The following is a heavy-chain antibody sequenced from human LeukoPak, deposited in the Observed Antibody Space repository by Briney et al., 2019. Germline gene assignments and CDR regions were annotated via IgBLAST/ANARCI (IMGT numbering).Heavy chain of an antibody. CDR3: ASHGAFYLAY. CDR1: GGSISSNNW. V-gene: IGHV4-4*02. Sequence: SGTLSLTCAVSGGSISSNNWWSWVRQPPGKGLEWNGGIYHIGNTNYNPSLKSRVTISVDKSNNQFSLKLNSVTAADTAVYYCASHGAFYLAYWGQGTLVTVSS. CDR2: IYHIGNT. J-gene: IGHJ4*02. D-gene: IGHD2/OR15-2a*01.